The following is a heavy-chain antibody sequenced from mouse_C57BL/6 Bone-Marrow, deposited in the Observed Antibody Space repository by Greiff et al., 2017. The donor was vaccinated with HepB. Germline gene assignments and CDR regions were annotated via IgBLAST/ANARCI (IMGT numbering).Heavy chain of an antibody. CDR3: ARNSNYLYYFDY. V-gene: IGHV5-17*01. D-gene: IGHD2-5*01. J-gene: IGHJ2*01. CDR2: ISSGSSTI. Sequence: EVKLMESGGGLVKPGGSLKLSCAASGFTFSDYGMHWVRQAPEKGLEWVAYISSGSSTIYYADTVKGRFTISRDNAKKTLFLQMTSLRSEDTAMYYCARNSNYLYYFDYWGQGTTLTVSS. CDR1: GFTFSDYG.